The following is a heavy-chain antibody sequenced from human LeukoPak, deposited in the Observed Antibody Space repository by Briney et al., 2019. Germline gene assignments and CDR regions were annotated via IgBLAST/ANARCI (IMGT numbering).Heavy chain of an antibody. D-gene: IGHD2-15*01. CDR1: GYTFTSYG. CDR3: ARARLDIVVVVAAGGDYYYYMDV. V-gene: IGHV1-18*01. Sequence: ASVKVSCKASGYTFTSYGISWVRQAPGQGLEWMGWISAYNGNTNYAQKLQGRVTMTTDTSTSTAYMELRSLRSDDTAVYYCARARLDIVVVVAAGGDYYYYMDVWGKGTTVTVSS. CDR2: ISAYNGNT. J-gene: IGHJ6*03.